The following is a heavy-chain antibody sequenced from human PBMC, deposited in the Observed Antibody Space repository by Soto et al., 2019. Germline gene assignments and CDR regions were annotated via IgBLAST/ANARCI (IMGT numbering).Heavy chain of an antibody. CDR3: VRDRADRGFDY. D-gene: IGHD3-10*01. CDR2: VLPVLGTT. V-gene: IGHV1-69*18. J-gene: IGHJ4*02. Sequence: QVQLEQSGAEVKKPGSSVKVSCKASGDRFTSYAISWVRQAPGQGLEWVGTVLPVLGTTNYAQKLRGRVTITADESTSTAYMELGSLRSEDTAIYYCVRDRADRGFDYWGQGTLVTVSS. CDR1: GDRFTSYA.